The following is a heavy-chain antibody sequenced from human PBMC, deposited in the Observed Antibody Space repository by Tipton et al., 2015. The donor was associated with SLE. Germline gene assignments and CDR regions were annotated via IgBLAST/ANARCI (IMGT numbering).Heavy chain of an antibody. CDR3: ASTYYDFWSGYYSALGFDY. V-gene: IGHV3-48*03. CDR1: GFTFSSYE. Sequence: GSLRLSCAASGFTFSSYEMNWVRQAPGKGLEWVSYISSSGTTIYYADSVKGRFTISRDNAKNSLYLQMNSLRAEDTAVYYCASTYYDFWSGYYSALGFDYWGQGTLVTVSS. CDR2: ISSSGTTI. J-gene: IGHJ4*02. D-gene: IGHD3-3*01.